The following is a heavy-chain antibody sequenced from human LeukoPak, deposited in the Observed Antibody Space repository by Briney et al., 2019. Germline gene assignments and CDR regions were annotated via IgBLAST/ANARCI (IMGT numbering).Heavy chain of an antibody. CDR2: INPSSVNT. CDR1: GYTFTSYF. Sequence: ASVKGCCKASGYTFTSYFMHWVRQAPGQGSEWMGIINPSSVNTNYAHKFKGRVTMTRDTSTSTVYMELSSLRSEDTAFYYCARDLAYYYGSGNFYSRDYWGQGTLLTVSS. V-gene: IGHV1-46*01. J-gene: IGHJ4*02. CDR3: ARDLAYYYGSGNFYSRDY. D-gene: IGHD3-10*01.